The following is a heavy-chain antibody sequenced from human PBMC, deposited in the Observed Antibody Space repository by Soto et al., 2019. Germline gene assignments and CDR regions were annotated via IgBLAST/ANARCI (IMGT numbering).Heavy chain of an antibody. Sequence: SVKVSCEASGGSFSSYAIIWVRQAPGQGLEGMGGGIPIFGTANYAQKFQCRVTITADESTSTAYMELSSLRSEDTAVYYCARTLGRYCSGGSCYMPFDYWGQGTLVTVSS. CDR1: GGSFSSYA. J-gene: IGHJ4*02. CDR2: GIPIFGTA. CDR3: ARTLGRYCSGGSCYMPFDY. D-gene: IGHD2-15*01. V-gene: IGHV1-69*01.